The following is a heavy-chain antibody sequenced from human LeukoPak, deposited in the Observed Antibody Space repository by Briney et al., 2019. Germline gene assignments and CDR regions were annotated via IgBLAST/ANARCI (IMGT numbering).Heavy chain of an antibody. Sequence: GGSLRLSCAASGFTFSSYAMNWVRQAPGKGLEWVSAISGSAGSTYYADPVKGRFTISRDNSQNTLFLQMNSLRAEDMAVYYCAKDRLYKWNVNDAFDIWGQGTMVTVS. CDR2: ISGSAGST. V-gene: IGHV3-23*01. CDR3: AKDRLYKWNVNDAFDI. D-gene: IGHD1-20*01. J-gene: IGHJ3*02. CDR1: GFTFSSYA.